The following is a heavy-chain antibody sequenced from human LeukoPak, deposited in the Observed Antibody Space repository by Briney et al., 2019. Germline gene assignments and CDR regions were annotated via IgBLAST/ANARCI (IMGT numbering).Heavy chain of an antibody. CDR3: ARDFDRMIRVNWFDP. Sequence: GASVKVSCKSSGYTFTAYYIHWVRQAPGQGLEWMGWINPKTGATNYAHKFQGRVTLTSDTSINTAFMEVTSLKSDDTAIYYCARDFDRMIRVNWFDPWGQGTLVTVSS. D-gene: IGHD3-16*01. V-gene: IGHV1-2*07. CDR2: INPKTGAT. CDR1: GYTFTAYY. J-gene: IGHJ5*02.